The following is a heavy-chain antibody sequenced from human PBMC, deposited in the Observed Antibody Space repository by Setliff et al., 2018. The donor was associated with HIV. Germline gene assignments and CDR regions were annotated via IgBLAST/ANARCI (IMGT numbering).Heavy chain of an antibody. V-gene: IGHV1-18*04. J-gene: IGHJ4*02. CDR1: GYTFRDFY. Sequence: ASVKVSCKASGYTFRDFYMHWVRQAPGKGLEWMGRVEPEDGNRNYAQNLQDRVTMTTDTSTSTAYMELRSLRFDDTAVYYCARAYDILTGYYDYWGQGTLVTVSS. D-gene: IGHD3-9*01. CDR2: VEPEDGNR. CDR3: ARAYDILTGYYDY.